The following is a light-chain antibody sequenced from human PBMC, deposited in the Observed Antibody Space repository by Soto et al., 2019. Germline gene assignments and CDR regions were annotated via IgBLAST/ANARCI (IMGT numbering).Light chain of an antibody. J-gene: IGKJ4*01. Sequence: EIVMTQSPATLSVSPGERATLSCRASQSVNSHLAWYQQKPGQATRLLIYDESTRATGTPARFSGSGSGTEFALTSSSLQSADFAVSYCQQYNNWPLTFGGVTKVEIK. CDR1: QSVNSH. V-gene: IGKV3D-15*01. CDR3: QQYNNWPLT. CDR2: DES.